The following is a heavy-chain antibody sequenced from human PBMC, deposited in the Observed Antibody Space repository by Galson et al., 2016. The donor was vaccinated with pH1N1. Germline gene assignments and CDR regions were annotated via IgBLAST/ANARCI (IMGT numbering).Heavy chain of an antibody. CDR1: GYTYTSNA. V-gene: IGHV7-4-1*04. CDR3: ARSYCSSTSCYGGSYYYYGMDV. D-gene: IGHD2-2*01. CDR2: INTNTGNP. J-gene: IGHJ6*02. Sequence: SVKVSCKASGYTYTSNAMNWVRQASGQGLEWMGWINTNTGNPTYAQGFTGRFVFSLDTSVSMAYLQISSLKAEDTAVYYCARSYCSSTSCYGGSYYYYGMDVWGQGTTVTVSS.